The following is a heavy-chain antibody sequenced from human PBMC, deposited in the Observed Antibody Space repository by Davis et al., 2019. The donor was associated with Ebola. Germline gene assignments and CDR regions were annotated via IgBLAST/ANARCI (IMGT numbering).Heavy chain of an antibody. CDR2: ISWNSGST. CDR1: GFTFDNYA. Sequence: GGSLRLSCAASGFTFDNYAMHWVRQAPGKGLEWVSGISWNSGSTGYADSVKGRFTISRDNAQNSLYLQMNSLRAEDTALYYCAKDIGALPYSSPFDYWGQGTLVTVSS. CDR3: AKDIGALPYSSPFDY. J-gene: IGHJ4*02. D-gene: IGHD6-13*01. V-gene: IGHV3-9*01.